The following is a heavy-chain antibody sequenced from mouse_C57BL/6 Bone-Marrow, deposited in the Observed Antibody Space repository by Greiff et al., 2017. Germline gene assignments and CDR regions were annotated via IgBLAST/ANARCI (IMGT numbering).Heavy chain of an antibody. CDR2: IHPNSGST. J-gene: IGHJ2*01. V-gene: IGHV1-64*01. CDR3: ARAVVGDY. CDR1: GYTFTSSW. Sequence: QVQLQQPGAELVKPGASVKLSCKASGYTFTSSWMHWVKQRPGQGLEWIGMIHPNSGSTNYNEKFKSQATLTGDKSSSTAYMQLSSLTSEESAGDYCARAVVGDYWRQGTTLTVSS. D-gene: IGHD3-3*01.